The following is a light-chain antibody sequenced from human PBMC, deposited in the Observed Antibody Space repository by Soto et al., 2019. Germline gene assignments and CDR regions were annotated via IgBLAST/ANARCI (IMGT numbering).Light chain of an antibody. J-gene: IGKJ2*01. CDR2: AAS. Sequence: IQLTQSPSSLSASVGDRVTITCRASQGISSYLAWYQQKPGQAPKLLIYAASTLQGGVPSRFSGSGSGTDFTLAISSLRPEDFATYYCQQVNSYPYTFGQGTNLEIK. V-gene: IGKV1-9*01. CDR1: QGISSY. CDR3: QQVNSYPYT.